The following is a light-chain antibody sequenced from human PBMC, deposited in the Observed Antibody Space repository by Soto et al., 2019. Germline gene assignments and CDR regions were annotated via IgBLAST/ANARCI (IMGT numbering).Light chain of an antibody. V-gene: IGLV2-14*01. CDR2: GVS. CDR3: SSFRTGSVVL. Sequence: QSALTQPASVSGSPGQTITISCTGTSSDVGGYNYVSWYQQHPGKAPTLVIYGVSYRPSGVSARFSGSKFQNTASLTISGLQAEDEDDYYCSSFRTGSVVLFGGGTKVTVL. J-gene: IGLJ3*02. CDR1: SSDVGGYNY.